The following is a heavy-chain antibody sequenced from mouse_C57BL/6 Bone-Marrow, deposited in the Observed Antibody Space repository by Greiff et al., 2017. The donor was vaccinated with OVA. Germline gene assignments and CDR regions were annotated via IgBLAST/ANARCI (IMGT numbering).Heavy chain of an antibody. Sequence: VKLMESGPGLVAPSQSLSITCTVSGFSLTSYGVDWVRQPPGKGLEWRGVLWGGGSTNYYSALLSRLSISKDNSKSKVFLKMNSVQADDTAMYYCAKLLGRQPYWGQGTLVTVSA. CDR2: LWGGGST. V-gene: IGHV2-9*01. J-gene: IGHJ3*01. CDR3: AKLLGRQPY. CDR1: GFSLTSYG. D-gene: IGHD4-1*01.